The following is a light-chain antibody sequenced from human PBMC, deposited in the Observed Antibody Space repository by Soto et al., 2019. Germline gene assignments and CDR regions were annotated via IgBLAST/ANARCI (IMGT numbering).Light chain of an antibody. CDR3: VSYTSSTTYV. CDR2: EGG. CDR1: SSDVGSYNL. Sequence: QSALTQPASVSGSPGQSITISCTGTSSDVGSYNLVSWYQQHPGKAPKVIIYEGGKRPSGVSNRFSGSKSGSTASLIISRLQTEDEADYYCVSYTSSTTYVFGTGTKLTVL. V-gene: IGLV2-14*02. J-gene: IGLJ1*01.